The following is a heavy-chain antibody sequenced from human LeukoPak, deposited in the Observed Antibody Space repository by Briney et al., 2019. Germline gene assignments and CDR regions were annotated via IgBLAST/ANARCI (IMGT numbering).Heavy chain of an antibody. Sequence: ASVKVSCKASGYTFTSCYIHWVRQAPGQGLVWMGIINPSGGSTSCAQKFQGRVTMTRDTSTSTAYMELRSLRSDDTAVYYCAQGYYSNSLYYYYGMDVWGQGTTVTVSS. CDR3: AQGYYSNSLYYYYGMDV. J-gene: IGHJ6*02. V-gene: IGHV1-46*01. CDR2: INPSGGST. CDR1: GYTFTSCY. D-gene: IGHD4-11*01.